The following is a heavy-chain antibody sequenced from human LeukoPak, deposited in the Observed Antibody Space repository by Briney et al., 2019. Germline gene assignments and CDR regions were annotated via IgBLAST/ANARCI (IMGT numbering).Heavy chain of an antibody. CDR2: IYTSGST. CDR1: GGSISSYY. CDR3: ARSPDYSNTVSPYYFDY. Sequence: PSETLSLTCTVSGGSISSYYWSWIRQPAGKGLEWIGRIYTSGSTNYNPSLKSRVTMSVDTSKNQFSLKLSSVTAADTAVYYCARSPDYSNTVSPYYFDYWGQGTQVTVSS. J-gene: IGHJ4*02. V-gene: IGHV4-4*07. D-gene: IGHD4-11*01.